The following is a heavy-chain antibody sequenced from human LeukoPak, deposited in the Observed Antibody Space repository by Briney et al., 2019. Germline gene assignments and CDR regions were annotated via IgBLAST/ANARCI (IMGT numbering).Heavy chain of an antibody. CDR3: TTDDLDYYDSSGLDY. D-gene: IGHD3-22*01. Sequence: GGSLRLSCAASGFTFNTAWLNWVRQAPGKGREWVGRIKTKTNGGTTDYAAPVKGRFTISRDDSKNTLYLQMNSLKTENTAVYYCTTDDLDYYDSSGLDYWGQGTLVTVSS. CDR2: IKTKTNGGTT. V-gene: IGHV3-15*01. J-gene: IGHJ4*02. CDR1: GFTFNTAW.